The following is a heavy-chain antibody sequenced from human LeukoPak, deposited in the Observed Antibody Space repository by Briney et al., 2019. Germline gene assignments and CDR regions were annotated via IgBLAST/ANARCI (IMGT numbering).Heavy chain of an antibody. V-gene: IGHV4-59*01. CDR1: GGSISSYY. CDR2: IYYSGST. Sequence: KPSETLSLTCTVSGGSISSYYWSWIRQPPGKGLEWIGYIYYSGSTNYNPSLKSRVTISVDTSKNQFSLKLSSVTAADTAVYYCARPSGYDSHDAFDIWGQGTMVTVSS. J-gene: IGHJ3*02. CDR3: ARPSGYDSHDAFDI. D-gene: IGHD5-12*01.